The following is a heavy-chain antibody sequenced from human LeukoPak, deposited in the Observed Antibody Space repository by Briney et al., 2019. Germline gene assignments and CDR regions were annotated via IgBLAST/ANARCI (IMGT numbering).Heavy chain of an antibody. CDR3: ARRASDYDFWSGYYPKPPFDY. D-gene: IGHD3-3*01. J-gene: IGHJ4*02. V-gene: IGHV4-38-2*01. Sequence: SETLSLTCAVSGYSISSGYYWGWIRQPTGKGLEWIGSIYHSGSTYYNPSLKSRVTISVDTSKNQFSLKLSSVTAADTAVYYCARRASDYDFWSGYYPKPPFDYWGQGTLVTVSS. CDR1: GYSISSGYY. CDR2: IYHSGST.